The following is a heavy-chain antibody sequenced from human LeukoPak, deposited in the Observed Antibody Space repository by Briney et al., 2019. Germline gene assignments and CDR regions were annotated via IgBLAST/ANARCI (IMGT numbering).Heavy chain of an antibody. CDR2: IKEDGGAK. CDR1: GFTFDNYW. D-gene: IGHD1-26*01. J-gene: IGHJ4*02. CDR3: AKGGSYWDY. Sequence: GGSLRLSCAASGFTFDNYWMTWVRQAPGKGLEWVANIKEDGGAKYYVDSVKGRFTISRDNAKNSLYLQMNSLRAEDTAVYYCAKGGSYWDYWGQGALLTVSS. V-gene: IGHV3-7*01.